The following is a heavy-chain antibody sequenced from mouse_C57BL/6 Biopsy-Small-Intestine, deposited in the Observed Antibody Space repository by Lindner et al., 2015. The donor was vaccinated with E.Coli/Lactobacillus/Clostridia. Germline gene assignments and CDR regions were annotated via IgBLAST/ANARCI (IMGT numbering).Heavy chain of an antibody. CDR1: GYSFTGYF. CDR3: ARSHAEGDF. Sequence: VQLQESGPELVEPGASVKISCKASGYSFTGYFINWVKQSPEKSLEWIGEINPTTGGSTYNQKFKAKATLTVDTSSSTAYMQFKNLTSEDSAVYYCARSHAEGDFWGQGTTLTISS. J-gene: IGHJ2*01. CDR2: INPTTGGS. V-gene: IGHV1-42*01.